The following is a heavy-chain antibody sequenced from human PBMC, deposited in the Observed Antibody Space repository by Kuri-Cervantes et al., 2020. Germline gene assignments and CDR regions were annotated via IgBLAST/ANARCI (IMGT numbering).Heavy chain of an antibody. V-gene: IGHV3-35*01. CDR2: VSWNGSRT. J-gene: IGHJ4*02. CDR1: GFTFSNSD. CDR3: ARDRGLLWFRELWY. D-gene: IGHD3-10*01. Sequence: GESLKISCAASGFTFSNSDMNWVHQAPGKGLEWVSGVSWNGSRTHYADSVKGRFIISRENAKNSLYLQMNSLRAGDTAVYYCARDRGLLWFRELWYWGQGTLVTVS.